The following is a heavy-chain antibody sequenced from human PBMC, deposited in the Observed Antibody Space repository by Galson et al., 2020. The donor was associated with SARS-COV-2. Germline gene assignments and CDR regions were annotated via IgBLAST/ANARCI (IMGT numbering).Heavy chain of an antibody. J-gene: IGHJ4*02. CDR3: TTDEIRGTPTSLDH. V-gene: IGHV3-15*05. Sequence: GGSLRLTCVASGFTFSDSWMTWVCQAPGTGLERVCRIHNKADGATTGYAAPVKGRFVISRDDSKDTLYLEMNSLKIEDTGVYYCTTDEIRGTPTSLDHWGQGTLVTVSS. CDR1: GFTFSDSW. D-gene: IGHD1-7*01. CDR2: IHNKADGATT.